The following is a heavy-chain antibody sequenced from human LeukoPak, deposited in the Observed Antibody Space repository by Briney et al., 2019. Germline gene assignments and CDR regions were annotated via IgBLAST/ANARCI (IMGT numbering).Heavy chain of an antibody. Sequence: SETLSLTCTVSGGSISSYYWSWIRQPPGKGLEWIGYIYYSGSTNHNPSLKSRVTISVDTSKNQFSLKLSSVTAADTAVYYCARDTSSSRLGYYMDVWGKGTTVTVSS. CDR3: ARDTSSSRLGYYMDV. CDR2: IYYSGST. V-gene: IGHV4-59*01. D-gene: IGHD6-6*01. J-gene: IGHJ6*03. CDR1: GGSISSYY.